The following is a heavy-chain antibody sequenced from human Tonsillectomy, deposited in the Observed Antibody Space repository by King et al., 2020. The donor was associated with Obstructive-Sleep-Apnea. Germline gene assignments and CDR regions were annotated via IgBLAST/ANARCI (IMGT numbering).Heavy chain of an antibody. CDR2: INPNSGGT. Sequence: QLVQSGAEVKKPGASMKVSCKASGYTFTGYYIHWGRQAPGQGLEWMGWINPNSGGTKYAQKFQGRGTMTRDTSIRTVYMELSTLRSDDTAVYYCAREGEPNIGSWNNWFDPWGQGTLVTVSS. CDR1: GYTFTGYY. CDR3: AREGEPNIGSWNNWFDP. D-gene: IGHD6-13*01. J-gene: IGHJ5*02. V-gene: IGHV1-2*02.